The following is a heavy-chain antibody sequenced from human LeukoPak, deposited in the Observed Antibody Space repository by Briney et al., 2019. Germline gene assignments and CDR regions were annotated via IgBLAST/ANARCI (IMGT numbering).Heavy chain of an antibody. CDR1: GGSISSGGYY. CDR2: IYHSGST. CDR3: ARDYSSSWYWFDP. J-gene: IGHJ5*02. D-gene: IGHD6-13*01. V-gene: IGHV4-30-2*01. Sequence: SETLSLTCTVSGGSISSGGYYWSWIRQPPGKGLEWIGYIYHSGSTYYNPSLKSRVTISVDRSKNKFSLNLSSVTAADTAVYYCARDYSSSWYWFDPWGQGTLVTVSS.